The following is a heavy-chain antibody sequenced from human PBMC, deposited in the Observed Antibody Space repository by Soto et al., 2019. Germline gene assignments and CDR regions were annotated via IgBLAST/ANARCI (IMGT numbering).Heavy chain of an antibody. Sequence: QITLKESGPTLVKPTQTLTLTCTFSGFSLSTSGVGVGWIRQPPGKALEWLALIYWDDDKRYSPSLRSRLTITKDTSKNQVVHTMTNMDPVDTATYYCAHRGRLLTGYRGDAFDIWGQGTMVTVSS. D-gene: IGHD3-9*01. CDR3: AHRGRLLTGYRGDAFDI. CDR2: IYWDDDK. V-gene: IGHV2-5*02. CDR1: GFSLSTSGVG. J-gene: IGHJ3*02.